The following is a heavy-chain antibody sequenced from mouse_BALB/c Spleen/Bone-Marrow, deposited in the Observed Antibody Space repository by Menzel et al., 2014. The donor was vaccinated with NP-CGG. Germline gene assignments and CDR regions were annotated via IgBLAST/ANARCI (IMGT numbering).Heavy chain of an antibody. Sequence: VQAVESRAELVKPGASVKLSCKASGYSFTSYWMHWVKQRPGRGLEWIGETSPSNGRSNYNEKFKSKATLTVDKPSSTAYMQLSGLTSEDSAVYYCTRSELRRGGYALDYWGLGTSVTVSS. J-gene: IGHJ4*01. V-gene: IGHV1S81*02. CDR1: GYSFTSYW. CDR3: TRSELRRGGYALDY. D-gene: IGHD2-12*01. CDR2: TSPSNGRS.